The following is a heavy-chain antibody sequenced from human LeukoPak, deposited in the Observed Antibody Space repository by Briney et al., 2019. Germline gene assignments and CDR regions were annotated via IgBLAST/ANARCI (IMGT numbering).Heavy chain of an antibody. J-gene: IGHJ4*02. CDR1: GYTFTRYY. D-gene: IGHD2-8*01. CDR2: INPSGGNT. CDR3: ATFALCGCTNGVCYDFDY. V-gene: IGHV1-46*01. Sequence: ASVKVSCKASGYTFTRYYMHWVRQAPGQGLAWMGIINPSGGNTSYAQKFQGRVTMTRDMSTRTVYMELSSLRTEDTAVYDCATFALCGCTNGVCYDFDYWGQGTLVTVSS.